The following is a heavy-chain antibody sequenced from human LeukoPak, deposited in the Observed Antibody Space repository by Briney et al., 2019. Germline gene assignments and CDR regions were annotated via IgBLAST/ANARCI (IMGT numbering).Heavy chain of an antibody. CDR1: GGSISSGGYY. V-gene: IGHV4-31*03. CDR2: IYYSGST. J-gene: IGHJ4*02. D-gene: IGHD6-19*01. Sequence: SETLSLTCTVSGGSISSGGYYWSWIRQHPGKGLEWIGYIYYSGSTYYNPSLKSRVTISVDTSKNQFSLKLSSVTAADTAVYCCARDSAVAGYYYFDYWGQGTLVTVSS. CDR3: ARDSAVAGYYYFDY.